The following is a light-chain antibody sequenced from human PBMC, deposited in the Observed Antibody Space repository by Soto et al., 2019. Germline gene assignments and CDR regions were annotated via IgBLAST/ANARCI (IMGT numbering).Light chain of an antibody. V-gene: IGLV2-14*01. Sequence: QSVLTQPASVSGSPGQSITISCTGTSSDVGAYNYVSWYQQHPGKAPKLMIYEVSNRPSGVSNRFSGSKSGNTASLTISGLKAEDEADYHCSAYTSSRTPAFGTGTKVTVL. J-gene: IGLJ1*01. CDR3: SAYTSSRTPA. CDR2: EVS. CDR1: SSDVGAYNY.